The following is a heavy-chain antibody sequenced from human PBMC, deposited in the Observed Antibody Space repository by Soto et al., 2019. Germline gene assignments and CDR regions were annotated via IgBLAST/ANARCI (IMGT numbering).Heavy chain of an antibody. Sequence: ASVKVSCKASEDTFTRYVIHWVRQTPGQRLEWMGWINAGNGNTKYSQNFQGRVTITRDASASTAYMELSSLRSQDTAVYYCATSTIDTSTWKQYFYGMDVWGQGSTVTVSS. V-gene: IGHV1-3*01. CDR3: ATSTIDTSTWKQYFYGMDV. J-gene: IGHJ6*02. D-gene: IGHD6-13*01. CDR1: EDTFTRYV. CDR2: INAGNGNT.